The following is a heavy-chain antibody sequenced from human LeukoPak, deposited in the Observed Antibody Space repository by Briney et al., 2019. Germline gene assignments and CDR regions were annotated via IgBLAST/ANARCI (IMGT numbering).Heavy chain of an antibody. CDR2: IYHSGST. Sequence: PSETLSLTCAVSGYSISSGYYWGWIRQPPGQGLEWIGSIYHSGSTYYNPSLKSRVTISVDTSKNQFSLKLSSVTAADTAAYYCARMRQQPYYYYHYMDVWGKGTTVTVSS. D-gene: IGHD6-13*01. V-gene: IGHV4-38-2*01. J-gene: IGHJ6*03. CDR3: ARMRQQPYYYYHYMDV. CDR1: GYSISSGYY.